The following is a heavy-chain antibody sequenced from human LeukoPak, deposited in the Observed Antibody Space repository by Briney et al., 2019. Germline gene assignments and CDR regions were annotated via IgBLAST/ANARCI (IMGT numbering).Heavy chain of an antibody. CDR2: IRYDGSNK. CDR3: AKVPDYYGSGRYH. V-gene: IGHV3-30*02. D-gene: IGHD3-10*01. Sequence: GGSLRLSCAASGFTFSTNGMHWFGQALGKGLEGLAFIRYDGSNKYYADSVKGRFTISRDNYKSTLYLQMNSLRAEDTAVYYCAKVPDYYGSGRYHWGQGTLVIVSS. J-gene: IGHJ4*02. CDR1: GFTFSTNG.